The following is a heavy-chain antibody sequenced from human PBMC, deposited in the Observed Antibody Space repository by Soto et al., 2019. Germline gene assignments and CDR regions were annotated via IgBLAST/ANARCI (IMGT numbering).Heavy chain of an antibody. CDR3: AKGPYSGYEYNWFDP. CDR2: IGESGTPT. D-gene: IGHD5-12*01. V-gene: IGHV3-23*01. CDR1: GFTFSSYA. Sequence: PGGSLRLSCAASGFTFSSYAMKWVRQAPGKGLEWVSLIGESGTPTYYADPVKGRFTISRDNSGNTVFLQMNSLRAEDTAVYYCAKGPYSGYEYNWFDPWGQGTLVTVSS. J-gene: IGHJ5*02.